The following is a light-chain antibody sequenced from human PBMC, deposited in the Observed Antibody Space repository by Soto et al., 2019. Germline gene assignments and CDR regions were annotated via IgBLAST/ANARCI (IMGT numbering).Light chain of an antibody. CDR3: QQYNSCSRT. CDR2: AAS. V-gene: IGKV1-5*01. Sequence: DIQMTQSPSTLSSSVGDRATLSCRASQSVSSWLAWYQQKRGQAPKLLIYAASDIASGVPYRFSGSGSGTDFSLTISSLQPDDFATYYCQQYNSCSRTFGGGTKVDIK. CDR1: QSVSSW. J-gene: IGKJ4*01.